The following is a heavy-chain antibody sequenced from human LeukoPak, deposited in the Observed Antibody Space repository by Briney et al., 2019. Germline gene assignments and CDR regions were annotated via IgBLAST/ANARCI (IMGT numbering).Heavy chain of an antibody. CDR2: IYPGDSDT. V-gene: IGHV5-51*01. J-gene: IGHJ4*02. CDR3: ARLDHDSSGSGLDY. D-gene: IGHD3-22*01. CDR1: GYIFTSYW. Sequence: GASLQISCKGSGYIFTSYWIGWVRQLPGKGLEWMGIIYPGDSDTRYSPSFRGQVTISADKSISTAYLQWSSLKASDTAMYYCARLDHDSSGSGLDYWGQGTLVTVSS.